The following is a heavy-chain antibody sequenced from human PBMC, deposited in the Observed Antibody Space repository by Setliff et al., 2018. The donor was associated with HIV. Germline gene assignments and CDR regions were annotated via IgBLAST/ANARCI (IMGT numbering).Heavy chain of an antibody. CDR3: ARDMQDNNSFGPNSNLGY. Sequence: ASVKVSCKSSGYTFSNYALHWVRQAPGQRLEWMGWINTANANTRYSQTFQGRVTITRDTSASTAYMELSSLRSEDTAVYFCARDMQDNNSFGPNSNLGYWGQGTQVTVSS. D-gene: IGHD5-18*01. CDR2: INTANANT. J-gene: IGHJ4*02. CDR1: GYTFSNYA. V-gene: IGHV1-3*04.